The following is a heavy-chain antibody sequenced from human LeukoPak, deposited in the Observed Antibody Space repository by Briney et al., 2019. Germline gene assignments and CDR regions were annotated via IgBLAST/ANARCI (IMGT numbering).Heavy chain of an antibody. CDR3: ARDLGNFDRGGSYFDC. D-gene: IGHD4-23*01. V-gene: IGHV3-30*03. J-gene: IGHJ4*02. Sequence: PGGSLRLSCAASGFTFSSYGMHWVRQAPGKGLEWVAVISYDGSNKYYADSVKGRFTISRDDLKNTLYLQMNSLRDEDTAVYFCARDLGNFDRGGSYFDCWGQGTLVTVSS. CDR1: GFTFSSYG. CDR2: ISYDGSNK.